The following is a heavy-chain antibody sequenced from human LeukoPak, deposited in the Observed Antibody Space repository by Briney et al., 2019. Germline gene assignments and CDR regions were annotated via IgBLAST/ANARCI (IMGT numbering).Heavy chain of an antibody. Sequence: ASVKVSCEASGYTFTNYGVGWVRQAPGQGLEWMGWISAYNGDTNYTQKLQGRLTMTTDTSTTTAYMELRSLRSDDTAVYFCARGGFYDSTGYYYPYRNFLDYWGQGTLVTVSS. CDR1: GYTFTNYG. V-gene: IGHV1-18*01. CDR2: ISAYNGDT. J-gene: IGHJ4*02. D-gene: IGHD3-22*01. CDR3: ARGGFYDSTGYYYPYRNFLDY.